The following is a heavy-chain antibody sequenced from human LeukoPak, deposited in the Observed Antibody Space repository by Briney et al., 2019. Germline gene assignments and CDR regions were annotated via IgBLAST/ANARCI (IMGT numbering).Heavy chain of an antibody. Sequence: PGGSLRLSCAASGFTFTSYAMSWIRQAPGKGLEWVSAISGGGEDTYYPDSVKGRFTISRDNSKNTLYLQMNTLRAEDTAVFYCAKLVPGELYWGQGALVTVSS. V-gene: IGHV3-23*01. J-gene: IGHJ4*02. D-gene: IGHD2-2*01. CDR3: AKLVPGELY. CDR2: ISGGGEDT. CDR1: GFTFTSYA.